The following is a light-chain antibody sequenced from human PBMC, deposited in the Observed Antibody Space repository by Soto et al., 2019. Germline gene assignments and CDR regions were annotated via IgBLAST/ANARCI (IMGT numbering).Light chain of an antibody. Sequence: EIVLTQYPGALSLSPGERATLSCRASQTVSSSYFAWYQHKPGQGPRLLIYGAFTRATGIPDRFSGSGSGTDFTLTISRLEPEDFAVYYCQQHETLITFGQGTRLEI. CDR1: QTVSSSY. CDR2: GAF. V-gene: IGKV3-20*01. CDR3: QQHETLIT. J-gene: IGKJ5*01.